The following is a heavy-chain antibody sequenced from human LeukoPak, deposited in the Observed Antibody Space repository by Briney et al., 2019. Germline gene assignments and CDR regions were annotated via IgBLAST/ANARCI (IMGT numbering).Heavy chain of an antibody. V-gene: IGHV1-2*02. D-gene: IGHD5-12*01. J-gene: IGHJ3*02. CDR3: AREIVATIGGAFDI. CDR2: INPHSGGT. CDR1: GYTFSDYY. Sequence: VASVKVSCKASGYTFSDYYLHWVRQAPGHGLEWMGWINPHSGGTHYAQKFQGRVTMTRDTSISTAYMELSSLRSDDTAVYFCAREIVATIGGAFDIWGQETMVTVSS.